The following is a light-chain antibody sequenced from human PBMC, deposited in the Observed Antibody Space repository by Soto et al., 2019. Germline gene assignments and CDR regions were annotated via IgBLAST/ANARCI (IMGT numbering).Light chain of an antibody. J-gene: IGKJ2*01. Sequence: DIQMTQSPSTLSASVGDRVTITCRASQSVSNWLAWYQQKPGKAPNLLIYKASSLESGVPSRFSGIGSGTDFTLTITSLQPDDFATYYCQQYNSYPYTFGQGTKLEIK. V-gene: IGKV1-5*03. CDR3: QQYNSYPYT. CDR1: QSVSNW. CDR2: KAS.